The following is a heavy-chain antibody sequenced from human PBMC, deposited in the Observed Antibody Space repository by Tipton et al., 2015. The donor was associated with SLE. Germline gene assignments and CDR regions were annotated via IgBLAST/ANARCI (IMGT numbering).Heavy chain of an antibody. CDR1: GDPISSSSYY. Sequence: TLSLTCTVPGDPISSSSYYWGWIRQPPGKGLEWIGSIYYNGNTYYNPSLKSRVTISVDTSKNQFSLKLTSVTAADTAVYYCARAPGPFDYWGQGSLVTVSS. CDR2: IYYNGNT. J-gene: IGHJ4*02. V-gene: IGHV4-39*07. CDR3: ARAPGPFDY.